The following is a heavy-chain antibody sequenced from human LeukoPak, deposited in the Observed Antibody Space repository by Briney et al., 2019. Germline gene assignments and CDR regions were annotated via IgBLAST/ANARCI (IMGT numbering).Heavy chain of an antibody. V-gene: IGHV4-38-2*02. Sequence: SETLSLTCTVSGYSVSRGYYWGWIRQPPGKGLEWIGRIYHSGSTYYNPPLKSRVTISVDTSKNQFSLNLSSVTAADTAVYYCARTYDSSGYRQFDYWGQGTLVTVSS. CDR3: ARTYDSSGYRQFDY. CDR1: GYSVSRGYY. D-gene: IGHD3-22*01. J-gene: IGHJ4*02. CDR2: IYHSGST.